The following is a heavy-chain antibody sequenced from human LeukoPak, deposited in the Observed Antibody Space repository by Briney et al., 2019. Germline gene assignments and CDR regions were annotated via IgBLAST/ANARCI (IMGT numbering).Heavy chain of an antibody. D-gene: IGHD4-17*01. V-gene: IGHV1-2*02. CDR3: ASRYVNTVTNEEGGY. CDR1: GYTFTGNY. J-gene: IGHJ4*02. Sequence: ASVKVSCKXSGYTFTGNYMHWVRQAPGQGLEWMGWINPNSGGTNYAQKFQGRVTMTRDTSISTAYMELSRLRSDDTAVYYCASRYVNTVTNEEGGYWGQGTLVTVSS. CDR2: INPNSGGT.